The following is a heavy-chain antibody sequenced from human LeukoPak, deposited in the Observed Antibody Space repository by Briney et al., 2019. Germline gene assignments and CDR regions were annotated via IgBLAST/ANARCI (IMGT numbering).Heavy chain of an antibody. CDR1: GFTFSSYW. D-gene: IGHD4-17*01. CDR3: ARDYYGDYFDY. Sequence: GGSLRLSCAASGFTFSSYWMHWVRQAPGKGLVWVSRINNDGSSTSYADYVTGRFTLSRYNAKNTLYLQMNSLRAEDTAVYYCARDYYGDYFDYWGQGTLVTVSS. J-gene: IGHJ4*02. V-gene: IGHV3-74*01. CDR2: INNDGSST.